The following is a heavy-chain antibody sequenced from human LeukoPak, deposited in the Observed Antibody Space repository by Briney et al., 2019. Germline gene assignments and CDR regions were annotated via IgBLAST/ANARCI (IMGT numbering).Heavy chain of an antibody. V-gene: IGHV4-34*01. Sequence: SETLSLTCAVYGGSFSGYYWSWIRQPPVKGLEWIGEINHSGSTNYNPSLKSRVTISVDTSKNQFSLKLSSVTAADTTVYYCARGPQIVVVIHPFDYWGQGTLVTVSS. D-gene: IGHD3-22*01. J-gene: IGHJ4*02. CDR3: ARGPQIVVVIHPFDY. CDR2: INHSGST. CDR1: GGSFSGYY.